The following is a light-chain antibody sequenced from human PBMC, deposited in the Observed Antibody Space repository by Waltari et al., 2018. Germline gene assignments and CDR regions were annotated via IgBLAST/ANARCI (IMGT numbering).Light chain of an antibody. V-gene: IGLV2-14*01. CDR3: SSYTSSSTLV. J-gene: IGLJ1*01. CDR2: EVS. Sequence: QSALPQPASVSGSPGQSITISCTGTSRDGGGYNYVSWYQQHPGKAPKLMIYEVSNRPSGVSNRFSGSKSGNTASLTISGLQAEDEADYYCSSYTSSSTLVFGTGTKVTVL. CDR1: SRDGGGYNY.